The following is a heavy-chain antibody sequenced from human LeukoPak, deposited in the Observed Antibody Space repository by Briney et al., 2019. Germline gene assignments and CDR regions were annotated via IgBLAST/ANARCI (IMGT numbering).Heavy chain of an antibody. Sequence: GGSLRLSCAASGFTFSSYSMNWVRQAPGKGLEWVSSISSSGSYIYYADSVKSRFTISRDNAKNSLYLQMNSLRAEDTAVYYCAREIFWSGYYSNLHFDYWGQGTLVTVSS. CDR1: GFTFSSYS. V-gene: IGHV3-21*01. CDR2: ISSSGSYI. D-gene: IGHD3-3*01. J-gene: IGHJ4*02. CDR3: AREIFWSGYYSNLHFDY.